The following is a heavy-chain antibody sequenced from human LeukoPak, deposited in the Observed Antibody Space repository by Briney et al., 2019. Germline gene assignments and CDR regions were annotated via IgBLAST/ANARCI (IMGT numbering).Heavy chain of an antibody. CDR1: GFTLCNYS. CDR2: ISSSKSYI. CDR3: ARASAADCSSTSCYVGDFDY. V-gene: IGHV3-21*01. J-gene: IGHJ4*02. D-gene: IGHD2-2*01. Sequence: GGALRLSCAASGFTLCNYSMNWVRPAPGEGVGWGSSISSSKSYIYYADSVKGRFTISRDNAKNSLYLQMNSLRAEDTAVYYCARASAADCSSTSCYVGDFDYWGQGTLVTVSS.